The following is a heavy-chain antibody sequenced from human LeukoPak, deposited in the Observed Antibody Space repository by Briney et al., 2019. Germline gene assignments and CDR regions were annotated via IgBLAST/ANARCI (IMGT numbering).Heavy chain of an antibody. CDR2: MYSSGST. J-gene: IGHJ4*02. D-gene: IGHD1-1*01. CDR3: ARQERAVQ. CDR1: DGSIRSSYYF. V-gene: IGHV4-39*01. Sequence: SETLSLTCTVSDGSIRSSYYFWGWIRQPPGKGLEWIGSMYSSGSTYYNPSLKSRVIISVDTSKNQFSLKLSSVTAADTAVYYCARQERAVQWGQGTLVTVSS.